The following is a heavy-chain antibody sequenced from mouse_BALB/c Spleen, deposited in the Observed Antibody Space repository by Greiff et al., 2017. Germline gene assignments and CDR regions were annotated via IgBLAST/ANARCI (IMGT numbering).Heavy chain of an antibody. D-gene: IGHD1-1*01. V-gene: IGHV1-54*03. CDR1: GYAFTNYL. CDR3: ARGVYYGSSADV. J-gene: IGHJ1*01. Sequence: VQGVESGAELVRPGTSVKVSCKASGYAFTNYLIEWVKQRPGQGLEWIGVINPGSGGTNYNEKFKGKATLTADKSSSTAYMQLSSLTSDDSAVYYCARGVYYGSSADVWGAGTTVTVSS. CDR2: INPGSGGT.